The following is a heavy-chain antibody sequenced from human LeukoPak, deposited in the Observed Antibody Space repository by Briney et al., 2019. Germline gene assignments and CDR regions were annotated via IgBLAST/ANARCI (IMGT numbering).Heavy chain of an antibody. J-gene: IGHJ6*03. CDR2: IKQDGSEK. CDR3: ARESYYGPMDV. Sequence: GSLRLSCAASGFTFSSYWMSWVRQAPGKGLEWVANIKQDGSEKYYVDSVKGRFTISRDNAKNSLYLQMNSLRAEDTAAYYCARESYYGPMDVWGKGTTVTISS. D-gene: IGHD3-10*01. V-gene: IGHV3-7*01. CDR1: GFTFSSYW.